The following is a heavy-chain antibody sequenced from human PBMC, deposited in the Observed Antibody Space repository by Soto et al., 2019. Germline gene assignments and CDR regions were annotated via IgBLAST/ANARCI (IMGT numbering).Heavy chain of an antibody. CDR2: IYPGESDT. J-gene: IGHJ4*02. V-gene: IGHV5-51*01. D-gene: IGHD2-21*02. CDR3: GRYDRWRQTAYYFDH. Sequence: GESLKISCKASGYTFSNHWIGWVRQLPGKGLEWMGSIYPGESDTRYSPSFQGRVTISADKSINTAYLQWSSLKASDTGVYYCGRYDRWRQTAYYFDHWGQGALVTVSS. CDR1: GYTFSNHW.